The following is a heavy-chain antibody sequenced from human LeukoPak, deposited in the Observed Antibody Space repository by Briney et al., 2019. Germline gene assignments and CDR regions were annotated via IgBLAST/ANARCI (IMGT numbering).Heavy chain of an antibody. J-gene: IGHJ5*02. CDR2: IYYSGST. Sequence: SETLSLTCTVSGVSISSSSYYWGWIRQPPGKGLEWIGSIYYSGSTYYNPSLKSRVTISVDTSKNQFSLKLSSVTAADTAVYYCARLIAVADNVGWFDPWGQGTLVTVSS. CDR3: ARLIAVADNVGWFDP. D-gene: IGHD6-19*01. V-gene: IGHV4-39*07. CDR1: GVSISSSSYY.